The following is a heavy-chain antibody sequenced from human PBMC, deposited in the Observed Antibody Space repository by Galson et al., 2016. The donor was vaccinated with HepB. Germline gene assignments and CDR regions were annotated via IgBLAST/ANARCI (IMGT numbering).Heavy chain of an antibody. V-gene: IGHV3-23*01. CDR2: MSGSGGTA. J-gene: IGHJ4*02. D-gene: IGHD6-19*01. CDR3: AKAPSGWSYYFDY. CDR1: GLTFSSYG. Sequence: SLRLSCAASGLTFSSYGMSWVRQAPGKGLEWVSTMSGSGGTAYYADSVKGRFTISRGNSRNTVFLQMNSLTAEDPAVYYWAKAPSGWSYYFDYWGQGILVTVSA.